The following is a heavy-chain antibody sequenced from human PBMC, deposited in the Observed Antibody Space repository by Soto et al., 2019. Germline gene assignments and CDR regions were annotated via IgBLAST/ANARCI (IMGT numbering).Heavy chain of an antibody. D-gene: IGHD4-17*01. V-gene: IGHV4-39*07. Sequence: SETLSLTCTVSGGSISSSSYYWGWIRQPPGKGLEWIGSIYYSGSTYYNPSLKSRVTISVDTSKNQFSLKLSSVTAADTAVYYCARLMATVANDYWGQGTLVTVSS. CDR2: IYYSGST. J-gene: IGHJ4*02. CDR3: ARLMATVANDY. CDR1: GGSISSSSYY.